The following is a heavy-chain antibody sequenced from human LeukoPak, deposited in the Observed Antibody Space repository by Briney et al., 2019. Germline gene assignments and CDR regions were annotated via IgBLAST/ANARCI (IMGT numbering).Heavy chain of an antibody. V-gene: IGHV3-20*04. CDR2: INWNGGST. J-gene: IGHJ4*02. Sequence: GGSLRLSCAASGFTFDDYGMSWVRQAPGEGLEWVSGINWNGGSTGYADSVKGRFTISRDNAKNSLYLQMNSLRAEDTALYYCARGRALRITMVRGVITTGFDYWGQGTLVIVSS. D-gene: IGHD3-10*01. CDR3: ARGRALRITMVRGVITTGFDY. CDR1: GFTFDDYG.